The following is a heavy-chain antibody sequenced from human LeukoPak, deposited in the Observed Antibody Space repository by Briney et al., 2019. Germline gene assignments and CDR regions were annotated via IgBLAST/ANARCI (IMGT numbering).Heavy chain of an antibody. J-gene: IGHJ6*02. D-gene: IGHD3-22*01. CDR3: AKDTARITMIVVVITHSYYYGMDV. Sequence: HPGRSLRLSCAASGFTFSSYGMHWVRQAPGKGLEWVAVISYDGSNKYYADSVKGRFTISRDNSKNTLYLQMNSLRAEDTAVYYCAKDTARITMIVVVITHSYYYGMDVWAQGTTVTVSS. CDR1: GFTFSSYG. CDR2: ISYDGSNK. V-gene: IGHV3-30*18.